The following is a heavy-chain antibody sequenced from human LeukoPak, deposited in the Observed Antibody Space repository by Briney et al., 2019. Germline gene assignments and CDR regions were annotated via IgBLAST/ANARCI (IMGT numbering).Heavy chain of an antibody. CDR3: ASSLPRYSSSWYLFNY. D-gene: IGHD6-13*01. Sequence: PGGSLRLSCAASGFTFSSYGMHWVRQAPGKGLEWVAVISYDGSNKYDADSVKGRFTISRDNSKNTLYLQMNSLRAEDTAVYYCASSLPRYSSSWYLFNYWGQGTLVTVSS. V-gene: IGHV3-30*03. CDR1: GFTFSSYG. J-gene: IGHJ4*02. CDR2: ISYDGSNK.